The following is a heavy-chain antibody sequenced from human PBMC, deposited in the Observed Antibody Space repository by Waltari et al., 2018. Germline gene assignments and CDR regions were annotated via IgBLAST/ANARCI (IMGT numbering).Heavy chain of an antibody. D-gene: IGHD1-20*01. Sequence: EVQLLESGGGLVQPGGSLRLSCQASGFTSVTHAINWVRQAPGKGLEWVSSISVSDATYYADSVKGRFTIPRDYSDNTLYLQMDSLRADDTAVYFCAKPFYNWDDPLHSWGQGTPVTVSS. CDR2: ISVSDAT. V-gene: IGHV3-23*01. J-gene: IGHJ1*01. CDR1: GFTSVTHA. CDR3: AKPFYNWDDPLHS.